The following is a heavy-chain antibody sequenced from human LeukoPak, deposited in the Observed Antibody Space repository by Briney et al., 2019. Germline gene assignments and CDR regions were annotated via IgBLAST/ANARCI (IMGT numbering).Heavy chain of an antibody. Sequence: PGGSLRLSCAASGFTFSSYSMNWVRQAPGKGLEWVSSISSSSSYIYYADSVKGRFTISRDNAKNSPYLQMNSLRAEDTAVYYCAKDKFGDSDFDYWGQGTLVTVSS. CDR3: AKDKFGDSDFDY. V-gene: IGHV3-21*01. J-gene: IGHJ4*02. D-gene: IGHD4-17*01. CDR1: GFTFSSYS. CDR2: ISSSSSYI.